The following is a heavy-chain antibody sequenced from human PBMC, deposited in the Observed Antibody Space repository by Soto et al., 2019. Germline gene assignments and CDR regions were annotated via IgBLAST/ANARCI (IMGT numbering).Heavy chain of an antibody. J-gene: IGHJ4*02. CDR2: ISGSAIAT. CDR3: AKKYRPYDTTAWSLDS. V-gene: IGHV3-23*01. CDR1: GFTFSSYA. Sequence: PGGSLRLSCAASGFTFSSYAMNWVRQAPGKGLEWVAAISGSAIATYYADSVKGRFTISRDNSKNTLYLQMNSLRAEDTAIYYCAKKYRPYDTTAWSLDSWGQGTLVTVSS. D-gene: IGHD3-3*01.